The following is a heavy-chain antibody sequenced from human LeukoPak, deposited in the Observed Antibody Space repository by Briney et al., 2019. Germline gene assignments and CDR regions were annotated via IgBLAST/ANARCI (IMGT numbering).Heavy chain of an antibody. Sequence: PGRSLRLSCAASGFTFSSYAMHWVRQAPGKGLEWVAVISYDGSNKYYADSVKGRFTISRDHSKNMLYLQMNSLRAEDTAVYYCARDRDGDYGLLMDYWGQGTLVTVSS. CDR1: GFTFSSYA. CDR3: ARDRDGDYGLLMDY. CDR2: ISYDGSNK. D-gene: IGHD4-17*01. J-gene: IGHJ4*02. V-gene: IGHV3-30*04.